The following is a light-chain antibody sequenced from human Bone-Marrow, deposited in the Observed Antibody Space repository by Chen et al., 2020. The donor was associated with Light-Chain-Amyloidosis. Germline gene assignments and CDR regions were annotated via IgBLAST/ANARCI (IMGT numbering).Light chain of an antibody. Sequence: NFMLTQPHSVSESPGKTVIISCTRSSGSIATNYVQWYQQRPGRSPTTVIYEDDQRPSGVPHRFSGSIDRSSNSASLTISGLKTEDEADYYCQSYQGSSQGVFGGGTKLTVL. J-gene: IGLJ3*02. CDR2: EDD. V-gene: IGLV6-57*01. CDR3: QSYQGSSQGV. CDR1: SGSIATNY.